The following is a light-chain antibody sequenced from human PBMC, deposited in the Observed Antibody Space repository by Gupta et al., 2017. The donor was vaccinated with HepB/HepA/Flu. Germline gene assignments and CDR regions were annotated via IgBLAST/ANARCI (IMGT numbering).Light chain of an antibody. J-gene: IGKJ2*01. Sequence: AIRMTQSPSSFSASTGDRVTITCRASQGISSYLAWYQQKPGKAPKLLIYAASTWQSGVPSRFSGSGSGTDFTLTISCLQSEDFATYYCQQYDSYPSYTFGQGTKLEIK. CDR2: AAS. CDR3: QQYDSYPSYT. V-gene: IGKV1-8*01. CDR1: QGISSY.